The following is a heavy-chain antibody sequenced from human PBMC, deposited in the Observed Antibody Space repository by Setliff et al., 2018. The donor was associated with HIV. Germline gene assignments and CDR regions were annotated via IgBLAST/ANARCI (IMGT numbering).Heavy chain of an antibody. Sequence: ASVKVSCKTSGGTSSSYAISWVRQAPGQGLEWMGGIIPIFGTPNYAQKFQGRVTITADESTSTAYIELSSLRSEDTAVYYCARDSVSGYYYADYWGQGTLVTVS. CDR2: IIPIFGTP. CDR3: ARDSVSGYYYADY. J-gene: IGHJ4*02. V-gene: IGHV1-69*13. CDR1: GGTSSSYA. D-gene: IGHD3-22*01.